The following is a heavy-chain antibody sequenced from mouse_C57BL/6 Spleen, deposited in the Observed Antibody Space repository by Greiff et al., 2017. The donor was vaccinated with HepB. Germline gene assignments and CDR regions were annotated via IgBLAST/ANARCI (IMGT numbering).Heavy chain of an antibody. D-gene: IGHD2-1*01. J-gene: IGHJ3*01. CDR3: ARFGNYGFAY. V-gene: IGHV1-80*01. CDR1: GYAFSSYW. CDR2: IYPGDGDT. Sequence: VKLMESGAELAKPGASVKISCKASGYAFSSYWMNWVKQRPGKGLEWIGQIYPGDGDTNYNGKFKGKATLTADKSSSTAYMQLSSLTSEDSAVYFCARFGNYGFAYWGQGTLVTVSA.